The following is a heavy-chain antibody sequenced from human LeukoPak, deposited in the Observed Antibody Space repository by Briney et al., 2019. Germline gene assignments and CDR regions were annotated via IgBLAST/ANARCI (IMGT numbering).Heavy chain of an antibody. J-gene: IGHJ4*02. CDR2: INPSGGST. CDR1: GYTFTSYY. CDR3: ARGQGLPLRYFDWYLFPPHFDY. V-gene: IGHV1-46*01. D-gene: IGHD3-9*01. Sequence: ASVKVSCKASGYTFTSYYMHWVRQAPGQGLEWMGIINPSGGSTSYAQKFQGRVTMTRDTSTSTVYMELSSLRSEDTAVYYCARGQGLPLRYFDWYLFPPHFDYWGQGTLVTVSS.